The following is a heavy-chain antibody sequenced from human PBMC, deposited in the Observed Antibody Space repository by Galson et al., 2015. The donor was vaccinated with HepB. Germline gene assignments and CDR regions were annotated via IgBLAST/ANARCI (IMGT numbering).Heavy chain of an antibody. CDR3: ARDKDPSRSWVDGLIYYGLAV. V-gene: IGHV3-30*04. Sequence: SLRLSCAAPGFTFSSYAFHWVRQAPGKGLDWVAVISYDGSNKNYADSVKGRFTISRDESRNTLHLQMNSLRAEDTAIYYCARDKDPSRSWVDGLIYYGLAVWGQGTTVTVSS. CDR2: ISYDGSNK. D-gene: IGHD6-13*01. J-gene: IGHJ6*02. CDR1: GFTFSSYA.